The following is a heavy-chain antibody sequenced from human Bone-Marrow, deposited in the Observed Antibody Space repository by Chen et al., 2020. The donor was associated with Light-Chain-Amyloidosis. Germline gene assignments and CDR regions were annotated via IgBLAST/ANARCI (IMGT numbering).Heavy chain of an antibody. V-gene: IGHV3-7*05. CDR3: AREDRGAYDI. D-gene: IGHD3-10*01. J-gene: IGHJ3*02. Sequence: EMQLVESGGDLVQPGGSLRLSCEASGFTFSSRWMSWARQAPGEGLEWVANIRRDGIEKYFVESVRGRFTISRDNAKNSLYLQMNSLRAEDTAVYYCAREDRGAYDIWGQGTMVTVSS. CDR2: IRRDGIEK. CDR1: GFTFSSRW.